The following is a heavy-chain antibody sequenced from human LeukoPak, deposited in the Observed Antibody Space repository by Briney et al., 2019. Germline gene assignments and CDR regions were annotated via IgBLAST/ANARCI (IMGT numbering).Heavy chain of an antibody. J-gene: IGHJ3*02. CDR2: ISYDGSNK. D-gene: IGHD3-10*01. CDR1: GFTFSSYG. CDR3: AKVELWFGELSPLEDAFDI. V-gene: IGHV3-30*18. Sequence: GGSLRLSCAASGFTFSSYGMHWVHQAPGKGLEWVAVISYDGSNKYYADSVKGRFTISRDNSKNTLYLQMNSLRAEDTAVYYCAKVELWFGELSPLEDAFDIWGQGTMVTVSS.